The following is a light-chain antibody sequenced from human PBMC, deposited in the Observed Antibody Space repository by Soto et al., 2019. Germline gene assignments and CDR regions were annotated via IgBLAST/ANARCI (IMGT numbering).Light chain of an antibody. CDR2: GAS. CDR3: QQYGNSLSIT. J-gene: IGKJ5*01. Sequence: EIVLTQSPGTLSLSPGERATLSCRASQSVSSSYSAWYQQKPGQAPRLIISGASSRATGIPDRFSGSGSGTDFTLTISRLEPEDFAVYYCQQYGNSLSITFGQGTRLEIK. V-gene: IGKV3-20*01. CDR1: QSVSSSY.